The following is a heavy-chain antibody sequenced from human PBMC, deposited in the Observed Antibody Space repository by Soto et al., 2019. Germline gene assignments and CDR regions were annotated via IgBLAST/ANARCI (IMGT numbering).Heavy chain of an antibody. CDR3: ARDSSDYYDSSGYYDSSYFFDY. Sequence: ASVKVSCKASGYTFTGYYMHWVRQAPGQGLEWMGWINPNSGGTNYAQKFQGWVTMTRDTSISTAYMELSRLRSDDTAVYYCARDSSDYYDSSGYYDSSYFFDYWGQGTLVIVS. CDR1: GYTFTGYY. D-gene: IGHD3-22*01. V-gene: IGHV1-2*04. J-gene: IGHJ4*02. CDR2: INPNSGGT.